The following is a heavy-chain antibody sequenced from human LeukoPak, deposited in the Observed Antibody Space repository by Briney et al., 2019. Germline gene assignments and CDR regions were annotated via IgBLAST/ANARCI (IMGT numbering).Heavy chain of an antibody. CDR1: GFSFSTYG. Sequence: GGSLRLSCVASGFSFSTYGMHWVRQAPGKGLKWLAFIRHDGSSKYYADSVKGRFTISRDSSKDTLYLQMNSLRTEDTAVYYCARDPGSGYEEHFDYWGQGTLVTVSS. CDR3: ARDPGSGYEEHFDY. D-gene: IGHD5-12*01. J-gene: IGHJ4*02. CDR2: IRHDGSSK. V-gene: IGHV3-30*02.